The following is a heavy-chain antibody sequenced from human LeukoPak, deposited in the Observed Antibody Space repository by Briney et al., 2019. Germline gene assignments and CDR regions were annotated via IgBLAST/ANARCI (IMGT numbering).Heavy chain of an antibody. CDR1: GGSINSYY. Sequence: SETLSLTCTVSGGSINSYYWSWIRQPPGKGLEWIGYIYYTGTTNYNPSLKSRVTMSVDMSKNQFSLKLRSVTAADTAVYYCARDVVAARGSFDYWGQGTLVTVSS. J-gene: IGHJ4*02. V-gene: IGHV4-59*12. CDR3: ARDVVAARGSFDY. CDR2: IYYTGTT. D-gene: IGHD2-2*01.